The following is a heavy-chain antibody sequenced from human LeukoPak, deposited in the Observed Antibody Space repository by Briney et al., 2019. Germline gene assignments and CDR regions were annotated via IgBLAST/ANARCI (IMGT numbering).Heavy chain of an antibody. CDR1: GFTFSSYA. Sequence: GGSLRLSCAASGFTFSSYAMSWVRQAPGKGLEWVSVIYSGGDTYYADSVKGRFTISRDNSQSTLYLQMNSLRAEDTALYYCTVYRPHGYWGQGTLVTVSS. CDR3: TVYRPHGY. V-gene: IGHV3-53*01. D-gene: IGHD1-26*01. CDR2: IYSGGDT. J-gene: IGHJ4*02.